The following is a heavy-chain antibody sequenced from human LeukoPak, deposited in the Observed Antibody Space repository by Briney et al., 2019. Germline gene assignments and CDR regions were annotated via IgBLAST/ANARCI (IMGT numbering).Heavy chain of an antibody. CDR3: ARVAAGIGFFQH. Sequence: PSETLSLTCIVSGYSISSGYFWGWIRQPPGKGLEWIGNIHHSGSTYYNPSLKSRVTISVDTSKNQLSLKLSSVAAADTAVYYCARVAAGIGFFQHWGQGTLVTVSS. V-gene: IGHV4-38-2*02. D-gene: IGHD6-13*01. CDR1: GYSISSGYF. CDR2: IHHSGST. J-gene: IGHJ1*01.